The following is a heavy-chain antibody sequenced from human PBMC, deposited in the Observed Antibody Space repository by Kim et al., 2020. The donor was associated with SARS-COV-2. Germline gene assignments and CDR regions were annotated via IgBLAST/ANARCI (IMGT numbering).Heavy chain of an antibody. CDR3: ARSARPSYCSSTSCYLGFEFDY. CDR1: GYTFTSYG. D-gene: IGHD2-2*01. V-gene: IGHV1-18*04. Sequence: ASVKVSCKASGYTFTSYGISWVRQAPGQGLEWMGWISAYNGNTNYAQKLQGRVTMTTDTSTSTAYMELRSLRSDDTAVYYCARSARPSYCSSTSCYLGFEFDYWGQGTLVTVSS. J-gene: IGHJ4*02. CDR2: ISAYNGNT.